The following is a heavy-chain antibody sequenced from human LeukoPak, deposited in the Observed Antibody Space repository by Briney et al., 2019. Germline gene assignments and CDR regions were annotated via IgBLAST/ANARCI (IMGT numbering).Heavy chain of an antibody. V-gene: IGHV4-39*07. Sequence: SETLSLTCTVSGGSISSSSYYWGWIRQPPGKGLEWIGNIYYSGSTYYNPSLKSRVTISVDTSKNQFSLKLSSVTAADTAVYYCARGVTFFDYWGQGTLVTVSS. CDR2: IYYSGST. D-gene: IGHD3-10*01. CDR3: ARGVTFFDY. CDR1: GGSISSSSYY. J-gene: IGHJ4*02.